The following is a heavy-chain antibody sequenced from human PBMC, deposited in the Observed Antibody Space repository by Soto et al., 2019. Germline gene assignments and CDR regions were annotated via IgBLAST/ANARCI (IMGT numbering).Heavy chain of an antibody. CDR1: ASAFTRS. V-gene: IGHV3-23*01. CDR2: ISGGGAST. Sequence: EVQMLESGGGLVQPGGSLRLSCAGSASAFTRSMSWVRQAPGKGLEWVSTISGGGASTYYADSVKGRFTISRDNFKNTLSLQMNILRAEDTAVYYCAKGGHLSHFDSCGQGTLVTVSS. CDR3: AKGGHLSHFDS. J-gene: IGHJ4*02.